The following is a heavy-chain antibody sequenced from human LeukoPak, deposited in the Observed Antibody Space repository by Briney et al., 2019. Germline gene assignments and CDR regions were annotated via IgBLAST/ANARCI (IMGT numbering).Heavy chain of an antibody. V-gene: IGHV4-59*12. J-gene: IGHJ4*02. D-gene: IGHD5-24*01. CDR3: ARDHTRTRDGYNYGVQRYYFDY. CDR1: GGSITGYY. CDR2: IYYTGST. Sequence: PSETLSLTCTVSGGSITGYYWTWIRQPPGKGLEWIGYIYYTGSTNYNPSLKSRVTISVDTSKNQFSLKVNSVTASDTAVYYCARDHTRTRDGYNYGVQRYYFDYWGQGTLVTVSS.